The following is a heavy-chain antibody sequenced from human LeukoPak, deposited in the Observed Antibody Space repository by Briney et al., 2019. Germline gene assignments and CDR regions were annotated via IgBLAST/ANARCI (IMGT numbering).Heavy chain of an antibody. CDR2: IYYSGST. CDR3: ASSNSGSYNDAFDI. D-gene: IGHD1-26*01. Sequence: PSETLSLTCTVSGGSISHYYWNWVRQPPGKGLEWTGYIYYSGSTKYNPSLKSRVSISVDTSKKQFSLKLNSVTAADTAVYYCASSNSGSYNDAFDIWGQGTMVTVSS. V-gene: IGHV4-59*01. CDR1: GGSISHYY. J-gene: IGHJ3*02.